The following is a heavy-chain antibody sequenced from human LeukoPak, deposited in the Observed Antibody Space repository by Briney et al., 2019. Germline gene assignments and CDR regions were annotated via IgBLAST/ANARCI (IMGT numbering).Heavy chain of an antibody. J-gene: IGHJ4*02. CDR3: AREGTYGDYVVEY. Sequence: PSETLSLTCNVSGGSMNNYYWSWIRQPPGKGLEWIGYIYYSGNINYNPSLKSRVTISVDTSQNQFSLRVSSVTAADTAVYYCAREGTYGDYVVEYWGQGTLVTVSS. V-gene: IGHV4-59*12. CDR2: IYYSGNI. D-gene: IGHD4-17*01. CDR1: GGSMNNYY.